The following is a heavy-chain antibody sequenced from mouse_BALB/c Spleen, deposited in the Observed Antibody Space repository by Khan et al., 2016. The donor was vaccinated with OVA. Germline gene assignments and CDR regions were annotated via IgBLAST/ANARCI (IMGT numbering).Heavy chain of an antibody. J-gene: IGHJ3*01. CDR1: GYTFIDYY. Sequence: QVQLKQSGPELVKPGASVRISCKASGYTFIDYYINWMKQRPGQGLEWIGWIYPGNVNTKYNEKFKDKAILTADKSSSTAYMQLSSLTYEDSAVYFCAREGYYGNARAWFAYWGQGTLVTVST. CDR3: AREGYYGNARAWFAY. CDR2: IYPGNVNT. V-gene: IGHV1S56*01. D-gene: IGHD2-1*01.